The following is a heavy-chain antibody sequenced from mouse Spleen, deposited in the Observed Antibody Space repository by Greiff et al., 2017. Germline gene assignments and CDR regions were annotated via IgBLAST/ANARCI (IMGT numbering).Heavy chain of an antibody. Sequence: DVMLVESGGGLVKPGGSLKLSCAASGFTFSDYGMHWVRQAPEKGLEWVAYISSGSSTIYYADTVKGRFTISRDNAKNTLFLQMTSLGSEDTAMYYCARRGYYYGSSRYYAMYYWGQGTSATFSS. J-gene: IGHJ4*01. CDR2: ISSGSSTI. D-gene: IGHD1-1*01. CDR3: ARRGYYYGSSRYYAMYY. V-gene: IGHV5-17*01. CDR1: GFTFSDYG.